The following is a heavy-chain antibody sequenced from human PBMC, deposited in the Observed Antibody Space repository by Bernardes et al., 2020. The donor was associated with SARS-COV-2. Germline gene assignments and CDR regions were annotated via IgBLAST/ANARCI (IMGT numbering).Heavy chain of an antibody. CDR1: GFTFSSYA. CDR2: IYSGGST. Sequence: GGSLRLSCAASGFTFSSYAMSWVRQAPGKGLEWVSVIYSGGSTYYADSVKGRFTISRHNSKNTLYLQMNSLRAEDTAVYYCARAAWYYGMDVWGQGTTVTVSS. V-gene: IGHV3-53*04. J-gene: IGHJ6*02. CDR3: ARAAWYYGMDV.